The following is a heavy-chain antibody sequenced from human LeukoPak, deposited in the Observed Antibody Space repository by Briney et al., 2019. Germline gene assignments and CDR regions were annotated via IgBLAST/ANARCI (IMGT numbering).Heavy chain of an antibody. D-gene: IGHD2-2*01. CDR2: INSDGSST. Sequence: GGSLRLSCAASGFTFSSYWMHWVRQAPGKGLVWVSRINSDGSSTSYADSVKGRFTISRDNAKNTLYLQMNSLRAEDTAVYYCGRVPGAYYYYYYMDVWGKGTTVTVSS. J-gene: IGHJ6*03. CDR3: GRVPGAYYYYYYMDV. CDR1: GFTFSSYW. V-gene: IGHV3-74*01.